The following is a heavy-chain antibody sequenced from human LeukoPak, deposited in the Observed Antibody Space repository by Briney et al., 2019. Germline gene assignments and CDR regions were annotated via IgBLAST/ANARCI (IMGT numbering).Heavy chain of an antibody. CDR3: ARSTRPRGGWYYFDY. V-gene: IGHV4-59*02. Sequence: XXLSLTXTVSGGSVSSYYWSWIRQPPGKGLEWIGYIYYSGSTNYNPSLKSRVTISVETSKNQFSLKLSSVTAADTAVYYCARSTRPRGGWYYFDYWGQGTLVXV. D-gene: IGHD6-19*01. J-gene: IGHJ4*02. CDR1: GGSVSSYY. CDR2: IYYSGST.